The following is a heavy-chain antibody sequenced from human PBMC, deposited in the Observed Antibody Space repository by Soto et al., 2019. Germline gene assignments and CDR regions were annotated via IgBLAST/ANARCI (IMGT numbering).Heavy chain of an antibody. CDR1: GYTFTSYD. D-gene: IGHD3-3*01. CDR2: MNPNSGNT. V-gene: IGHV1-8*01. CDR3: ARRTKRDRILDY. Sequence: QVQLVQSGAEVKKPGASVKVSCKASGYTFTSYDINWVRQATGQGLEWMGWMNPNSGNTGYAQKFQGRVTMTRNTCVSTDYMELSSLRSEDTAVYYCARRTKRDRILDYWGQGTLVTVSS. J-gene: IGHJ4*02.